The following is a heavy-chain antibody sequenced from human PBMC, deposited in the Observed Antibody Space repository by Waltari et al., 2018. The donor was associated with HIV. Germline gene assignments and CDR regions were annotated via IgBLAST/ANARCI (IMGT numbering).Heavy chain of an antibody. D-gene: IGHD1-20*01. CDR2: IMEDGAEK. CDR3: ARLIREGYNDWYFDL. V-gene: IGHV3-7*01. Sequence: EVQLVESGGGLVQPGGSLGLPCKVSGFKVSSFWMSWVRQGPGKGLEWVAKIMEDGAEKNYLESVKGRFTISKDSLKNSVSLSLNNMTAGDTAVYFCARLIREGYNDWYFDLWGRGTLITVFS. CDR1: GFKVSSFW. J-gene: IGHJ2*01.